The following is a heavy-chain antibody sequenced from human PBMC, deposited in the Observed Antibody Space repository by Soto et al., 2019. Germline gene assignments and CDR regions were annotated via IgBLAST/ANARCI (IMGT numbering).Heavy chain of an antibody. V-gene: IGHV4-59*01. CDR2: IYYSGST. CDR1: GGSISSYY. Sequence: SETLSLTCTVSGGSISSYYWSWIRQPPGKGLEWIGYIYYSGSTNYNPSPKSRVTISVDTSKNQFSLKLSSVTAADTAVYYCARVNVDFWSGYPVYFDYWGQGTLVTVSS. CDR3: ARVNVDFWSGYPVYFDY. D-gene: IGHD3-3*01. J-gene: IGHJ4*02.